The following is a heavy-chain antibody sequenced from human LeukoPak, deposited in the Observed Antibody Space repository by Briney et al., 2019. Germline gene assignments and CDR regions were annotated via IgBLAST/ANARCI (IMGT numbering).Heavy chain of an antibody. Sequence: GESLKTSFKGPGYRFTSYWIGWVRQGPGKGLEWIGIIYSGNTDTRYSPSFQGQVTISADKYISTAYLQRSSLKASDTAMYYCARRYVGIAAAGTTPVAFDYWGQGTLVTVSS. J-gene: IGHJ4*02. CDR3: ARRYVGIAAAGTTPVAFDY. D-gene: IGHD6-13*01. V-gene: IGHV5-51*01. CDR1: GYRFTSYW. CDR2: IYSGNTDT.